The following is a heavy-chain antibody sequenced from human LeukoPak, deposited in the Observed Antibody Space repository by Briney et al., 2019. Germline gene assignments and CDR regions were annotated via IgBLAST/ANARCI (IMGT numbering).Heavy chain of an antibody. CDR2: ISAYNRYT. CDR3: ARAWDCSSTSCYVYFDY. Sequence: GASVKVSCTASGYTFTSYGITWVRQAPGQGLEWMGWISAYNRYTNYAQKLQGRVTMTTDTSTSTAYMDLRSLTSDDTAVYYCARAWDCSSTSCYVYFDYWGQGTLVTVSS. J-gene: IGHJ4*02. D-gene: IGHD2-2*01. V-gene: IGHV1-18*01. CDR1: GYTFTSYG.